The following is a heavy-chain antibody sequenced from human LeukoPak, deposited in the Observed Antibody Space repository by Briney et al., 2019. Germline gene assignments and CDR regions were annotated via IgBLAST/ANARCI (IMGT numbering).Heavy chain of an antibody. D-gene: IGHD3-10*01. V-gene: IGHV3-9*01. CDR2: IAWNSGIT. J-gene: IGHJ4*02. CDR3: VKDIGGDVIPRRFDY. CDR1: GFTFDDYT. Sequence: GRSLRLSCAASGFTFDDYTTHWVRQVPGKGLEWVSGIAWNSGITGYADSVKGRFTISRDNAKNSLSLQMNSLRAEDTAFYYCVKDIGGDVIPRRFDYWGQGTLVTVSS.